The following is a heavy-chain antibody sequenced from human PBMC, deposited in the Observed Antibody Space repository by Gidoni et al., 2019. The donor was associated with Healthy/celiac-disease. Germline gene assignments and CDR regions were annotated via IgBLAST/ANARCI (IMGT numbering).Heavy chain of an antibody. CDR2: SSWKSGSI. J-gene: IGHJ6*02. V-gene: IGHV3-9*01. D-gene: IGHD2-2*01. CDR1: GFTFDDFA. CDR3: AKDIGRGVPAAADV. Sequence: EVQLVESGGGLVQPGRSLRLSCAASGFTFDDFAMHWVRQAPGKGLEWVAGSSWKSGSIGYADSVKGGFTISRDNDKNSLYLQMNSLIAEDTALYYCAKDIGRGVPAAADVWGQGTTVTVSS.